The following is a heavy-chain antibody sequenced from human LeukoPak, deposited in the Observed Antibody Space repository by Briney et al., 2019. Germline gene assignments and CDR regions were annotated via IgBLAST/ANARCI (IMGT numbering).Heavy chain of an antibody. Sequence: ASVTVSCKASGYTFTGYYMHWVRQAPGQGLEGMGWINPNSGGTNYAQKFQGRVTITRDTAISTAYMELSRLRSDDTAVYYCATRGYSGYDSYGMDVWGQGTTVTVSS. V-gene: IGHV1-2*02. CDR3: ATRGYSGYDSYGMDV. D-gene: IGHD5-12*01. J-gene: IGHJ6*02. CDR1: GYTFTGYY. CDR2: INPNSGGT.